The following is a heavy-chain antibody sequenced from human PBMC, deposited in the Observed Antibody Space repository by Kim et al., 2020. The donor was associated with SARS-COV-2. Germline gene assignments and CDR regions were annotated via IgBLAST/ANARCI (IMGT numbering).Heavy chain of an antibody. V-gene: IGHV4-31*03. CDR3: ARHPTGYGSPRWFDP. CDR2: IYYSGST. Sequence: SETLSLTCTVSGGSISSGGYYWSWIRQHPGKGLEWIGYIYYSGSTYYNPSLKSRVTISVDTSKNQFSLKLSSVTAADTAMYYCARHPTGYGSPRWFDPWGQGTLVTVSS. D-gene: IGHD3-10*01. J-gene: IGHJ5*02. CDR1: GGSISSGGYY.